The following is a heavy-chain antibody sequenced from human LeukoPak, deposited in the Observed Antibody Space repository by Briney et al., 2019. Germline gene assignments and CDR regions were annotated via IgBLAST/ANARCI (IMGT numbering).Heavy chain of an antibody. Sequence: GGSLRLSCAASGFTFSSYSMNWVRQAPGKGLEWVAVISYDGSNKYYADSVKGRFTISRDNSKNTLYPQMNSLRAEDTAVYYCARGPRKYFDWLSGVDYWGQGTLVTVSS. J-gene: IGHJ4*02. V-gene: IGHV3-30-3*01. CDR3: ARGPRKYFDWLSGVDY. CDR1: GFTFSSYS. D-gene: IGHD3-9*01. CDR2: ISYDGSNK.